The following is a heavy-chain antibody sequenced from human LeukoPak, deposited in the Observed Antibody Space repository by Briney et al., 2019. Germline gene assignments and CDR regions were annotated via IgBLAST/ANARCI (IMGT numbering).Heavy chain of an antibody. Sequence: SVKVSCKASGGTFSSYAISWVRQAPGQGLEWMGGIIPIFGTANYAQKFQGRVTITTDESTSTAYMELSSLRSEDTAVYYCASDSMVRGVTGYWGQGTLVTVSS. CDR3: ASDSMVRGVTGY. CDR1: GGTFSSYA. D-gene: IGHD3-10*01. V-gene: IGHV1-69*05. J-gene: IGHJ4*02. CDR2: IIPIFGTA.